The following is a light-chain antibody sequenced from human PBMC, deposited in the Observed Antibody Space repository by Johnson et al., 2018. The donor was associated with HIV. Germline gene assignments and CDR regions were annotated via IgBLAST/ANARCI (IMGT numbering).Light chain of an antibody. V-gene: IGLV1-51*01. Sequence: LTLPPSVSAAPGQKVTISCSGSSSNIGDNYVSWYQQVPGTAPNLLIYDNNKRPSGIPDRFSGSKSGTSATLDITGLQTGDEADYYCGTWDSSLSAPRVVGTGTKVTVL. CDR2: DNN. J-gene: IGLJ1*01. CDR3: GTWDSSLSAPRV. CDR1: SSNIGDNY.